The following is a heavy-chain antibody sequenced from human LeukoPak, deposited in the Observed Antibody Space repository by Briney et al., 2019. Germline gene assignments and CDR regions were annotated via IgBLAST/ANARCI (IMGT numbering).Heavy chain of an antibody. CDR3: TRIIKGGALDY. Sequence: GGSLRLSCAASGFTFTNAWMNWVRQAPGKGLEWVGCIKSTTDGGTTDYAAPVKGRFTISRDDSKNTLYLQTNSLKTEDTAVYLCTRIIKGGALDYWGQGTLVTVPS. D-gene: IGHD3-10*01. V-gene: IGHV3-15*07. CDR1: GFTFTNAW. CDR2: IKSTTDGGTT. J-gene: IGHJ4*02.